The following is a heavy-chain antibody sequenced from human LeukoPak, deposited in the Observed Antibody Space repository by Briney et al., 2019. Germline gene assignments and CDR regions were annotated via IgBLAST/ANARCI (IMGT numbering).Heavy chain of an antibody. V-gene: IGHV3-49*04. CDR2: IRSKAYGGTT. Sequence: GGSLRLSCAASGFTFSSYAMSWVRQAPGKGLEWVSFIRSKAYGGTTEYAASVKGRFTISRDDSKSIAYLQMNSLKTEDTAVYYCTRGTYYYGMDVWGQGTTVTVSS. CDR3: TRGTYYYGMDV. CDR1: GFTFSSYA. J-gene: IGHJ6*02.